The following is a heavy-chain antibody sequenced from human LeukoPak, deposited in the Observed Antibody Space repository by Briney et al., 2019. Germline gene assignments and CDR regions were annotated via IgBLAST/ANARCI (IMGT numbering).Heavy chain of an antibody. CDR3: ARHSCYDS. CDR2: IYAGDSST. J-gene: IGHJ4*02. Sequence: GESLKISCKGSGFTFSTYSFAWVRQMPGKGLEWMGVIYAGDSSTTYGPSFQGQVTISVDKSISTAYLQWSSLKASDSAIYYCARHSCYDSWGQGTLVTVSS. V-gene: IGHV5-51*01. CDR1: GFTFSTYS. D-gene: IGHD3-16*01.